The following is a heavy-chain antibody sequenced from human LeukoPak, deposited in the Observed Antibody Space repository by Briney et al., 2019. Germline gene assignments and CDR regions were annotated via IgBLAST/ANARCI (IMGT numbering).Heavy chain of an antibody. CDR1: GGSISSYY. J-gene: IGHJ4*02. D-gene: IGHD2-2*01. Sequence: SETLSLTCTVSGGSISSYYWSWIRQPPGKGLEWIGYIYYSGSTNYNPSLKSRVTTSVDTSKNQFSLKLSSVTAADTAVYYCASLGYCSSTSCYGTFDYWGQGTLVTVSS. CDR3: ASLGYCSSTSCYGTFDY. CDR2: IYYSGST. V-gene: IGHV4-59*01.